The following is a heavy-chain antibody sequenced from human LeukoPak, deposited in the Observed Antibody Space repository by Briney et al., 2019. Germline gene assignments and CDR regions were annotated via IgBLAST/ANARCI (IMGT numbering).Heavy chain of an antibody. J-gene: IGHJ4*02. CDR2: ISDSGGST. D-gene: IGHD3-10*01. V-gene: IGHV3-23*01. Sequence: GGSLRLSCAASGFTFNNYAMNWVRQTPGKGLEWVSVISDSGGSTYYADSVKGRFTISRDNSKSTLYLQMNSLRAEDTAVYYCARVAWGSGSAVGYWGRGTLVTVSS. CDR1: GFTFNNYA. CDR3: ARVAWGSGSAVGY.